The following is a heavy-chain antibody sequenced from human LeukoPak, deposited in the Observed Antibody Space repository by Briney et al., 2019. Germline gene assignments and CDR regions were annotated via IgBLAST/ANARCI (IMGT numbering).Heavy chain of an antibody. CDR1: GGTFSSYA. CDR3: AGSLGYCSSTSCYAGEYNWFDP. V-gene: IGHV1-69*06. J-gene: IGHJ5*02. D-gene: IGHD2-2*01. CDR2: IIPIFGTA. Sequence: SVKVSCKASGGTFSSYAISWVRQAPGQGLEWMGGIIPIFGTANYAQKFQGRVTITADKSTSTAYMELSSLRSEDTAVYYCAGSLGYCSSTSCYAGEYNWFDPWGQATLVTVSS.